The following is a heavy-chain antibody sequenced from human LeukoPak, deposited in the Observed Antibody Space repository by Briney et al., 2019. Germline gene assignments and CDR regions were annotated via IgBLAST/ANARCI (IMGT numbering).Heavy chain of an antibody. J-gene: IGHJ4*02. CDR1: GFTFSFYS. Sequence: GGSLRLSCVASGFTFSFYSMNWVRQAPGKGLEWVSYISSSSTTIYYADSVKGRFTISRDNARNSLYLQVNSLRAEDTAVYFCARDGGDFDYWGQGTLVTVSS. V-gene: IGHV3-48*01. CDR3: ARDGGDFDY. CDR2: ISSSSTTI. D-gene: IGHD3-10*01.